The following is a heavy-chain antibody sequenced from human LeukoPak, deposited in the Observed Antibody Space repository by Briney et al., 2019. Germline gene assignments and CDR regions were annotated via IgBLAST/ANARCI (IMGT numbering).Heavy chain of an antibody. J-gene: IGHJ3*02. CDR2: IWYDARDK. V-gene: IGHV3-33*01. CDR1: GFTFSAYG. D-gene: IGHD2-21*02. Sequence: GTSLRLSCAAPGFTFSAYGMHWVRQAPGKGLEWVALIWYDARDKDHADSVKGRFTISRDNSKNTLYLQMDSLRAEDTAVYYCARRGCAGVDCRSPNTYDMWGQGTMVIVSS. CDR3: ARRGCAGVDCRSPNTYDM.